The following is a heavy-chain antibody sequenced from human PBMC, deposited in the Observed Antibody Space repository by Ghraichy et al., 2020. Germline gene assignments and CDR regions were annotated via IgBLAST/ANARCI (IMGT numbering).Heavy chain of an antibody. CDR2: IKQDESEK. Sequence: GGSLRLSCAASGFTFSSYWMRWVRQAPGKGLEWVANIKQDESEKYYVDSVKGRFTISRDNAKNSVYLQMNSLRAGDTAVYYCARGVGVGNIRYFGDFDIWGQGKMVSVSS. CDR3: ARGVGVGNIRYFGDFDI. J-gene: IGHJ3*02. V-gene: IGHV3-7*01. D-gene: IGHD3-16*01. CDR1: GFTFSSYW.